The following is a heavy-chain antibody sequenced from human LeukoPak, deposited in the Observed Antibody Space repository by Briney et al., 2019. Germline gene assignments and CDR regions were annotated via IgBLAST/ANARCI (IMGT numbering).Heavy chain of an antibody. D-gene: IGHD4-11*01. V-gene: IGHV3-23*01. CDR3: AKDGARGDYSNYDY. CDR2: ISGSGGST. J-gene: IGHJ4*02. CDR1: GFTFSSYA. Sequence: PGGSLRLSCAASGFTFSSYAMSWVRQAPGKGLEWVSAISGSGGSTYYADSVKGRFTISRENSKNTLSLQMNSLRAEDTAVYYCAKDGARGDYSNYDYWGQGTLVTVSS.